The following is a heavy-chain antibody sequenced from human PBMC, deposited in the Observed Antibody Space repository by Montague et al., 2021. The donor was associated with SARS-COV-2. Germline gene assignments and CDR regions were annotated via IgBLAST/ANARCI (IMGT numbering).Heavy chain of an antibody. Sequence: LRLSCAASTFTVSSNYMSWVRQAPGKGLEWVSVIYKDGTTYYADSVTGRFTISRHNSKNTLFLQMNSLTAEATAMYYCARTKDDYYDSSGPLDYWGQGTLVTVSS. J-gene: IGHJ4*02. CDR3: ARTKDDYYDSSGPLDY. D-gene: IGHD3-22*01. V-gene: IGHV3-53*04. CDR2: IYKDGTT. CDR1: TFTVSSNY.